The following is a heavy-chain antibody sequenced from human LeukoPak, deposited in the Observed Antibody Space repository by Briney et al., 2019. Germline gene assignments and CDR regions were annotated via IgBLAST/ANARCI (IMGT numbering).Heavy chain of an antibody. J-gene: IGHJ4*02. CDR3: ARARGITGTTLGY. CDR2: INPSGGST. D-gene: IGHD1-14*01. V-gene: IGHV1-46*01. CDR1: GYTFTSYY. Sequence: GASVKVSCKASGYTFTSYYMHWVRQAPGQGLEWMGIINPSGGSTSYAQKFQGRVTMTRDTSISTAYMELSRLRSDDPAVYYCARARGITGTTLGYWGQGPLVTVSS.